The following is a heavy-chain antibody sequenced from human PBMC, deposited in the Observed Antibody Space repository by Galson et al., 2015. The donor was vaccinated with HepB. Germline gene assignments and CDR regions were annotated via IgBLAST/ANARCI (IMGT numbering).Heavy chain of an antibody. CDR1: GYTFTSYG. Sequence: SVKVSCKASGYTFTSYGISWVRQAPGQGLEWMGWISAYNGNTNYAQKLQGRVTMTTDTSTSTAYMELRSLRSDDTAVYYCASGSSSWYPIGAFDIWGQGTMVTVSS. CDR3: ASGSSSWYPIGAFDI. V-gene: IGHV1-18*01. J-gene: IGHJ3*02. D-gene: IGHD6-13*01. CDR2: ISAYNGNT.